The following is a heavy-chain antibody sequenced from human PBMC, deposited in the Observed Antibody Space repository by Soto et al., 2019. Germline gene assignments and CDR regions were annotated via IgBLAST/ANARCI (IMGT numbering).Heavy chain of an antibody. CDR3: ARGDREDIAVVIGVRPGEYGVDV. J-gene: IGHJ6*02. D-gene: IGHD2-15*01. V-gene: IGHV3-30-3*01. CDR2: ISYDGGNK. Sequence: QVQLVASGGGVVQPGRSLRLSCAASGFTFRNYAMHWVRQAPGKGLECVAVISYDGGNKFYRDYVKGRFTISRDNSKNTLYLQINSLRYEDTAVYYCARGDREDIAVVIGVRPGEYGVDVWGQGTTVTVSS. CDR1: GFTFRNYA.